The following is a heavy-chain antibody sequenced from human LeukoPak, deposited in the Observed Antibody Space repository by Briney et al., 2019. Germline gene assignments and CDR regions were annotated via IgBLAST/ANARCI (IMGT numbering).Heavy chain of an antibody. CDR1: GFTFSSYS. J-gene: IGHJ4*02. Sequence: GGSLRLSCAASGFTFSSYSMNWVRQAPGKGLEWVANIKQDGSEKLYVDSVKGRFTISRDNDKNTLYLQMNSLRAEDTAVYYCARGWWFDYWGQGTLVTVSS. D-gene: IGHD2-15*01. CDR3: ARGWWFDY. V-gene: IGHV3-7*01. CDR2: IKQDGSEK.